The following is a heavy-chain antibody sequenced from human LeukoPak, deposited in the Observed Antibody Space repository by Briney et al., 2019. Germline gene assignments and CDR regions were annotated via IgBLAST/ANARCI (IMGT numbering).Heavy chain of an antibody. CDR3: ARDGMEGSGPD. D-gene: IGHD3-10*01. CDR1: GFTFSSYS. J-gene: IGHJ4*02. Sequence: GGSLRLSCAASGFTFSSYSMNWVRQAPGKGLEWVSYISSSGSTIYYADSVKGRFTISRDNAKNSLYLQMNSLRAEDTAVYYCARDGMEGSGPDWGQGTLVTVSS. V-gene: IGHV3-48*04. CDR2: ISSSGSTI.